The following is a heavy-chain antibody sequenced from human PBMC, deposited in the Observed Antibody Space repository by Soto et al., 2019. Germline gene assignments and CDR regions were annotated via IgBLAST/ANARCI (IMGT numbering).Heavy chain of an antibody. D-gene: IGHD3-22*01. J-gene: IGHJ6*02. V-gene: IGHV3-30-3*01. CDR1: AFTFSSYA. CDR3: ARQYYYDSTGYSRGYHSDMDV. CDR2: ISFDENIK. Sequence: QVHLVESGGGVVQPGRSLRLSCAASAFTFSSYAMHWVRQAPGKGLEWVAVISFDENIKYYADSVKGRFTISRDNSKITMYLQMNSLRVADTAVYYCARQYYYDSTGYSRGYHSDMDVWGQRTTVDVSS.